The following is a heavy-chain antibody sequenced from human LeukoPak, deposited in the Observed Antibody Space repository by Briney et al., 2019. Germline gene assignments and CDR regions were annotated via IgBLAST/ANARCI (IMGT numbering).Heavy chain of an antibody. J-gene: IGHJ3*02. CDR3: AREYLGAGAFDI. CDR1: GYSISSGYY. V-gene: IGHV4-38-2*02. D-gene: IGHD4/OR15-4a*01. CDR2: IYHSGST. Sequence: SETLSLTCTVSGYSISSGYYWGWIRQPPGKGLEGIGTIYHSGSTYYNPSLKSRVTISVDTSKNQFSLKLSSVTAADTAVYYCAREYLGAGAFDIWGQGTMVTVSS.